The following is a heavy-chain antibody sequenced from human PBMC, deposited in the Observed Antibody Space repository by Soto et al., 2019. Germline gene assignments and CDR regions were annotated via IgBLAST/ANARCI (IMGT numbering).Heavy chain of an antibody. Sequence: PSETLSLTCTVYGGSFSGYYWNWIRQPPGKGLEWIGEINHSGSTNYNPSLKSRVTISVDTSKNQFSLELSSVTAADTAVYYCARGLITGSHYSGGWYYFDSWGQGTQVTVSS. J-gene: IGHJ4*02. CDR3: ARGLITGSHYSGGWYYFDS. CDR1: GGSFSGYY. CDR2: INHSGST. D-gene: IGHD6-19*01. V-gene: IGHV4-34*01.